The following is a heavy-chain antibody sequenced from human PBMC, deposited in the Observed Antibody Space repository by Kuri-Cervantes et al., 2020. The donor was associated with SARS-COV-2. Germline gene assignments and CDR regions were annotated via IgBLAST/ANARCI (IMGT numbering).Heavy chain of an antibody. Sequence: GGSLRLSCAASGFTFSSYSMNWVRQAPGKGLEWVSYISSSSSTIYYVDSVKGRFTISRDNAKNSLYLQMNSLRDEDTAVYYCARDYYYDSSGYYYDVYYYGMDVWGQGTTVTVSS. D-gene: IGHD3-22*01. J-gene: IGHJ6*02. V-gene: IGHV3-48*02. CDR3: ARDYYYDSSGYYYDVYYYGMDV. CDR2: ISSSSSTI. CDR1: GFTFSSYS.